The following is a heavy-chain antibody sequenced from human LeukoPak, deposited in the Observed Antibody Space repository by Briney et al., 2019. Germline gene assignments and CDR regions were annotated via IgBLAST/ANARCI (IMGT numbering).Heavy chain of an antibody. V-gene: IGHV3-7*01. CDR2: IKKDGSEK. CDR1: GFTFSSYW. D-gene: IGHD3-16*02. CDR3: ARDDPDYDYIWGSYRGGDAFDI. J-gene: IGHJ3*02. Sequence: GGSLRLSCAAFGFTFSSYWMSWVRQAQGKGLEWGAKIKKDGSEKTYVESVKGGLTISRENAKNSLYLQMNSLRAEDTAVYYCARDDPDYDYIWGSYRGGDAFDIWGQGTMVTVSS.